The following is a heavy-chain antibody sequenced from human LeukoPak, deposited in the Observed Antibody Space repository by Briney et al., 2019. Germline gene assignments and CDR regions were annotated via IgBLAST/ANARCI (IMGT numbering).Heavy chain of an antibody. V-gene: IGHV1-69*13. CDR2: IIPIFGTA. CDR1: GGTFSSYA. CDR3: ARGEMVRGVIEYYYYGMDV. D-gene: IGHD3-10*01. Sequence: SVKVSCKASGGTFSSYAISWVRQAPGQGLEWMGGIIPIFGTANYAQKFQGRVTITADESTSTAHMELSSLRSEDTAVYYCARGEMVRGVIEYYYYGMDVWGKGTTVTVSS. J-gene: IGHJ6*04.